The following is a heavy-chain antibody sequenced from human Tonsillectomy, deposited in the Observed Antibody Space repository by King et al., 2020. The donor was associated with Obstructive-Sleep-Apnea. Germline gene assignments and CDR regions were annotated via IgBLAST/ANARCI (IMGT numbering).Heavy chain of an antibody. CDR2: IYYSGST. D-gene: IGHD4-17*01. J-gene: IGHJ6*02. CDR3: ARERDYGDYGMDV. CDR1: GGSISGYY. Sequence: VQLQESGPGLVKSSETLSLTCSVSGGSISGYYWSWIRQPPGKGLEWIGYIYYSGSTNYNPSLKGRATISVDTSKNQFSLNLCSVTAADTAVYYCARERDYGDYGMDVWGQGTTVTVSS. V-gene: IGHV4-59*01.